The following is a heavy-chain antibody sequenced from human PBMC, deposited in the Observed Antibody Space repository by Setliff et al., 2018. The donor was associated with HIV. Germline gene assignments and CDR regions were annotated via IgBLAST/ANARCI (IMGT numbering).Heavy chain of an antibody. Sequence: PSETLSLTCVVSGGSITSSPFYWGWIRQPPGKGPEWIATFNFGGNTYNTPSLKSRLTTSADTSKNEVFLTLSSVTASDTAVYYCASPLFSYGPLAYWGQGTLVTVSS. V-gene: IGHV4-39*01. CDR3: ASPLFSYGPLAY. J-gene: IGHJ4*02. CDR2: FNFGGNT. CDR1: GGSITSSPFY. D-gene: IGHD3-16*01.